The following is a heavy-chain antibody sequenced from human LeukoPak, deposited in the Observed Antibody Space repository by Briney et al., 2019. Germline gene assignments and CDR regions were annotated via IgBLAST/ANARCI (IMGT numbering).Heavy chain of an antibody. CDR1: GFPFSDFW. CDR2: IHRDGSEK. Sequence: GGSLRLSCAASGFPFSDFWMAWVRQAPGTGLEWVATIHRDGSEKYYVDSVRGRVTVSRDNAKSSLYLQMNSLRAEDTAVYYCARKENILTGYYDHWGQGTLVTVSS. CDR3: ARKENILTGYYDH. V-gene: IGHV3-7*02. J-gene: IGHJ5*02. D-gene: IGHD3-9*01.